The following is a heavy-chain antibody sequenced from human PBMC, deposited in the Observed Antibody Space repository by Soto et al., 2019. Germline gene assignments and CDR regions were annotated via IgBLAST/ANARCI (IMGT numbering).Heavy chain of an antibody. CDR2: IYYSGST. CDR1: GGSISNYY. J-gene: IGHJ4*02. CDR3: ARRYGSSFDY. Sequence: ETLSLTCTVSGGSISNYYWSWIRQPPGKGLEWIGYIYYSGSTNYNPSLKSRVTISVDTSKNQFSLKLSSVTAADTAVYYCARRYGSSFDYWGQGTLVTVSS. V-gene: IGHV4-59*08. D-gene: IGHD3-10*01.